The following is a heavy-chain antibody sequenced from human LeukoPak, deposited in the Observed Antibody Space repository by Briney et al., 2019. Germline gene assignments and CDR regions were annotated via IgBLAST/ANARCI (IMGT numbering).Heavy chain of an antibody. J-gene: IGHJ4*02. D-gene: IGHD6-19*01. V-gene: IGHV3-7*01. CDR1: GFTFSSYW. CDR2: IKQDGSEK. Sequence: GGSLRLSCAASGFTFSSYWMNWVRQAPGKGLEWVANIKQDGSEKYYVDSVKGRFTISRDNAKNSLYLQMNSLRAKDTAVYYCARDSSGWYYYFDYWGQGTLVTVSS. CDR3: ARDSSGWYYYFDY.